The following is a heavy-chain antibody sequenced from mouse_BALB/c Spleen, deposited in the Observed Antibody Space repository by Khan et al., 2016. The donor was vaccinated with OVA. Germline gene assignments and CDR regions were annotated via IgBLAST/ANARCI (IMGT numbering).Heavy chain of an antibody. J-gene: IGHJ4*01. V-gene: IGHV9-1*02. Sequence: QIQLVQSGPELKKPGETVKISCKASGYTFTNFGMNWVKQAPGKGLKWMGWINTYTGEPTYADDFKGRLAFSLETSASTAYLQINNLTNEDMATYFCGRGGKGRYYYALDSWGQGTSVTVSS. CDR1: GYTFTNFG. D-gene: IGHD1-3*01. CDR2: INTYTGEP. CDR3: GRGGKGRYYYALDS.